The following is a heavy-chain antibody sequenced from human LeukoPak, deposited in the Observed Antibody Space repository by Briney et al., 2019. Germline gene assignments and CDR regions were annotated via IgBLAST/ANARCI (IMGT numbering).Heavy chain of an antibody. CDR1: GGSISSGSYY. V-gene: IGHV4-61*02. CDR3: ARVGGSSHRGPFDY. D-gene: IGHD1-26*01. CDR2: IYTSGST. J-gene: IGHJ4*02. Sequence: SQTLSLTCTVSGGSISSGSYYWSWIRQPAGKGLEWIGRIYTSGSTNYNPSLKSRVTMSVDTSKNQFSLKLSSVTAADTAVYYCARVGGSSHRGPFDYWGQGTLVTVSS.